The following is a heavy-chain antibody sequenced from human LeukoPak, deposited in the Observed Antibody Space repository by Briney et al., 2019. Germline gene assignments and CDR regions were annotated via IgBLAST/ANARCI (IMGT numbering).Heavy chain of an antibody. D-gene: IGHD7-27*01. CDR2: IYYSGST. Sequence: SETLSLTCAVYGGSLSGYYWSWIRQPPGKGLEWIGSIYYSGSTYYNPSLKSRVTISVDTSKNQFSLKLSSVTAADTAVYYCTRDPWGPDYWGQGTLVTVSS. J-gene: IGHJ4*02. CDR3: TRDPWGPDY. CDR1: GGSLSGYY. V-gene: IGHV4-34*01.